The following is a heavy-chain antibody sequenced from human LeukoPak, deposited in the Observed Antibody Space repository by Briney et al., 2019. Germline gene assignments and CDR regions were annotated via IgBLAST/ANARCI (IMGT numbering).Heavy chain of an antibody. CDR3: ARGFSYCSSTSCYTGWFDP. CDR1: GGSFSGYY. V-gene: IGHV4-34*01. CDR2: INHSGST. J-gene: IGHJ5*02. Sequence: SETLSLTCAVYGGSFSGYYWSWIRQPPGKGLEWIGEINHSGSTNYNPSLKSRVTISVDTSKNQFSLKLSSVTAADTAVYYCARGFSYCSSTSCYTGWFDPWGQGTLVTASS. D-gene: IGHD2-2*02.